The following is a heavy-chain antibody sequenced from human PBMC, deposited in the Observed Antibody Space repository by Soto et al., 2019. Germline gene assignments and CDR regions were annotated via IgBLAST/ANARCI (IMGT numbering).Heavy chain of an antibody. J-gene: IGHJ5*02. CDR2: INAGNGNT. Sequence: ASVKVSCKASGYTFTSYAMHWVRQAPGQRLEWMGWINAGNGNTKYSQKFQGRVTITRDTSASTAYMELSSLRSEDTAVYYCAREGEYSYGYYYNWFDPWGQGTLVTVSS. D-gene: IGHD5-18*01. CDR3: AREGEYSYGYYYNWFDP. V-gene: IGHV1-3*01. CDR1: GYTFTSYA.